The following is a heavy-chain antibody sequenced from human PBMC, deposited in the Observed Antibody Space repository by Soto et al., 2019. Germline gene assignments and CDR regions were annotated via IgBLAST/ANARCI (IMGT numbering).Heavy chain of an antibody. V-gene: IGHV3-23*04. J-gene: IGHJ4*02. CDR3: AKGATVEYSGTWQVY. CDR1: GFTFSSYS. CDR2: ISGSGANT. Sequence: EVQLVESGGGLVQPGGSLRLSCAASGFTFSSYSMNWVRQAPGKGLEWVSYISGSGANTFYADSVKGRFTISRDFSKNTLNLQMNSLRADDTAVYYCAKGATVEYSGTWQVYWGQGTLVTVSS. D-gene: IGHD1-26*01.